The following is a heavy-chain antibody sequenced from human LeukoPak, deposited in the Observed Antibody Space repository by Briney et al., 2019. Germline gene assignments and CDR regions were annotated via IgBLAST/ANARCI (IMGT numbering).Heavy chain of an antibody. J-gene: IGHJ3*02. CDR1: GGSFSGYY. Sequence: SETLSLTCAVYGGSFSGYYWSWIRQPPGKGLEWIGEINHSGSTNYNPSLKSRVTISVDTSKNQFSLKLSSVTAADTAMYYCARDRPNVDSTGYFSRHDAFDIWGQGTMVTVSS. CDR3: ARDRPNVDSTGYFSRHDAFDI. V-gene: IGHV4-34*01. CDR2: INHSGST. D-gene: IGHD3-22*01.